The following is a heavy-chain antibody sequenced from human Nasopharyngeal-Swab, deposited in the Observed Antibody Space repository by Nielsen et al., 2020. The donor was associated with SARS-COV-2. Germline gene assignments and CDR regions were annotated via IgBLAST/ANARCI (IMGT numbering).Heavy chain of an antibody. V-gene: IGHV3-21*01. CDR3: ARDVGPYSSSWSNL. D-gene: IGHD6-13*01. J-gene: IGHJ4*02. CDR1: GFTFSSYS. CDR2: ISSSSSYI. Sequence: GESLKISCAASGFTFSSYSMNWVRQAPGKGLEWVSSISSSSSYIYYADSVKGRFTISRDNAKNSLYLQINSLRAEDTAVYYCARDVGPYSSSWSNLWGQGTLVTVSS.